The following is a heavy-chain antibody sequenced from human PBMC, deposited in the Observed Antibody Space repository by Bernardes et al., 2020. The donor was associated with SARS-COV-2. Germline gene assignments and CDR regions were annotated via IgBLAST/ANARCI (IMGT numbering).Heavy chain of an antibody. CDR3: ARVGFVDDGIDY. J-gene: IGHJ4*02. D-gene: IGHD1-26*01. CDR1: GFTFRDYW. Sequence: GSLRLSCAASGFTFRDYWMTWVRQAPGKGLEWVANIQQDGSRKNYAASVKGRFTISRDNAKGSLYLQMNSLRAEDAALYYCARVGFVDDGIDYWGQGSLVTVSS. CDR2: IQQDGSRK. V-gene: IGHV3-7*04.